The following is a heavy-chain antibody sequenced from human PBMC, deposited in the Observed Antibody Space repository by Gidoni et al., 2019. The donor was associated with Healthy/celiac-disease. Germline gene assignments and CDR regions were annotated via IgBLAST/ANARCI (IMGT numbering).Heavy chain of an antibody. Sequence: EVQLVESGGGLVKPGGSLRLSCAASGFTFSNAWMSWVRQAPGKGLEWVGRIKSKTDGGTTDYAAPVKGRFTISRDDSKNTLYLQMNSQKTEDTAVYYCTTVAFDYYDSSGSDYWGQGTLVTVSS. CDR2: IKSKTDGGTT. J-gene: IGHJ4*02. CDR3: TTVAFDYYDSSGSDY. V-gene: IGHV3-15*01. CDR1: GFTFSNAW. D-gene: IGHD3-22*01.